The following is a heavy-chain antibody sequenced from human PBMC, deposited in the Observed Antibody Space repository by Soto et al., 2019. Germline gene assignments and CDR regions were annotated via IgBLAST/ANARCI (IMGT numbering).Heavy chain of an antibody. CDR1: GGSISSHD. D-gene: IGHD6-19*01. V-gene: IGHV4-59*11. Sequence: SEPLSLSCTVSGGSISSHDWSWIRQPPGKGLERIGYIYYTGNTNYNPSLKSRVTISVDTSKNQFSLKLTSLTAADTAVYYCARARTSSAVDFDYWGQGTLVTVSS. J-gene: IGHJ4*02. CDR3: ARARTSSAVDFDY. CDR2: IYYTGNT.